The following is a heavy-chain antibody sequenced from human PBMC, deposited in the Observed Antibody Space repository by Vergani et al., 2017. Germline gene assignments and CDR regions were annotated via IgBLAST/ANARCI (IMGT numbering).Heavy chain of an antibody. V-gene: IGHV3-23*04. CDR3: AKDRVWFGDAFDY. CDR2: ISGSGGST. Sequence: VQLVESGGGVVQPGRSLRLSCAASGFTFSSYAMSWVRQAPGKGLEWVSAISGSGGSTYYADSVKGRFTISRDNSKNTLYLQMNSLRAEDTAVYYCAKDRVWFGDAFDYWGQGTLVTVSS. CDR1: GFTFSSYA. J-gene: IGHJ4*02. D-gene: IGHD3-10*01.